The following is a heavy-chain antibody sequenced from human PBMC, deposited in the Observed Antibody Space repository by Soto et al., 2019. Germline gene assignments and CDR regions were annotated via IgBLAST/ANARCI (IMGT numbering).Heavy chain of an antibody. CDR1: GFTFSSYW. J-gene: IGHJ6*03. Sequence: GGSLRLSCAASGFTFSSYWMSWVRQAPGKGLEWVANIKQDGSEKYYVDSVKGRFTISRDNAKNSLYLQMNSLRAEDTAVYYCARSIMSSSLFYYYYYMDVWRKGPTVTVSS. V-gene: IGHV3-7*01. CDR3: ARSIMSSSLFYYYYYMDV. D-gene: IGHD6-6*01. CDR2: IKQDGSEK.